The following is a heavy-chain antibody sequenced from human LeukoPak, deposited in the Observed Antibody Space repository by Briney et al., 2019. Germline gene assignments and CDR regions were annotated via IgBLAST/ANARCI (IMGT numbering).Heavy chain of an antibody. Sequence: GESLKISWKGSGYSFTSYWIGWVRQMPGKGLEWMGIIYPGDSDTRYSPSFQGQVTISADKSISTAYLQWSSLKASDTAMYYCARHPVAAAGRVWYFDLWGRGTLVTVSS. V-gene: IGHV5-51*01. D-gene: IGHD6-13*01. J-gene: IGHJ2*01. CDR1: GYSFTSYW. CDR2: IYPGDSDT. CDR3: ARHPVAAAGRVWYFDL.